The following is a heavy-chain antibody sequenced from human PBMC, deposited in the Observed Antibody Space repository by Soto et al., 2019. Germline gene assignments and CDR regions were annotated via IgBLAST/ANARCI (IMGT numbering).Heavy chain of an antibody. CDR1: GGTFNSYS. D-gene: IGHD6-13*01. CDR2: IIPMFGTT. V-gene: IGHV1-69*18. J-gene: IGHJ6*02. Sequence: QVQLVQSGAEVKTPGSSVKVSCAASGGTFNSYSINWVRHAPGQGLEWMGRIIPMFGTTDYAQRFQGRVTCTADESTNTASMEVTNLTSEDTAVYYCARAAVLTFTRFYDVDVWGQGTTVTVSS. CDR3: ARAAVLTFTRFYDVDV.